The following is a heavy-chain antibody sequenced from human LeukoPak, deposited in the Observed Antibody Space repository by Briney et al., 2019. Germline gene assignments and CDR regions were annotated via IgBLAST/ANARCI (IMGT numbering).Heavy chain of an antibody. Sequence: QPGGSLRLSCTVSGFTVSSNSMSWVRQAPGKGLEWVSFIYSGGNTHNSDSVKGRFTISRDNSKNTLYLQMNTLRAEDTAVYYCAKGPPGVIAHYFDYWGQGTLVTVSS. CDR1: GFTVSSNS. V-gene: IGHV3-53*01. J-gene: IGHJ4*02. CDR2: IYSGGNT. CDR3: AKGPPGVIAHYFDY. D-gene: IGHD3-10*01.